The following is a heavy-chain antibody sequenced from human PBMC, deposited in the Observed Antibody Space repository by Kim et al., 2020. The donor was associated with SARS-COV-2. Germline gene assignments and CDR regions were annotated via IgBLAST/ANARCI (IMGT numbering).Heavy chain of an antibody. V-gene: IGHV1-69*01. CDR3: AGERLRYGMDV. Sequence: ANYAQKCQDRVTITADESTSTAYMELSSLRSEDTAVYYCAGERLRYGMDVWGQGTTVTVSS. CDR2: A. J-gene: IGHJ6*02.